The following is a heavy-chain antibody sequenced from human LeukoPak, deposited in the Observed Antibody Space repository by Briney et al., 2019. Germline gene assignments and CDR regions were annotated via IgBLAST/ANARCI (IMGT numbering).Heavy chain of an antibody. CDR2: ISYDGSNK. Sequence: GGSLRLSCAASGLTFSNYGMHWVRQAPGKGLEWVAVISYDGSNKNYVDSVKDRFTISRDNSKNTLYLQMSSLRGEGTAVYYCARASGRSTSSGYFDYWGQGSLVTVSS. V-gene: IGHV3-30*03. D-gene: IGHD6-6*01. J-gene: IGHJ4*02. CDR1: GLTFSNYG. CDR3: ARASGRSTSSGYFDY.